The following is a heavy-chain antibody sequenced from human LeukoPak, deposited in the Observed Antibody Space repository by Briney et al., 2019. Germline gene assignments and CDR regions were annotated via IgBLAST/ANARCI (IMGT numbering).Heavy chain of an antibody. CDR1: GFTVSNNY. J-gene: IGHJ4*02. Sequence: PGGSLRLSCAASGFTVSNNYMSWVRQAPGKGLEWVSVIDNGGSTYYADSVKGRFTTSRDNSNNAVYLQMNSLRADDTAVYYCARDGSARSLANWGQGTLVSVSS. CDR2: IDNGGST. D-gene: IGHD6-6*01. V-gene: IGHV3-53*01. CDR3: ARDGSARSLAN.